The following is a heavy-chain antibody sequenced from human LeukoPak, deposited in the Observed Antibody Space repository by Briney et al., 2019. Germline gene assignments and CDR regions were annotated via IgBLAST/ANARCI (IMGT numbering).Heavy chain of an antibody. CDR3: AMAEGYCSSTSCSTADAFDI. CDR2: IIPIFGTA. V-gene: IGHV1-69*13. CDR1: GGTFSSYA. J-gene: IGHJ3*02. D-gene: IGHD2-2*02. Sequence: SVKVSRKASGGTFSSYAISWVRQAPGQGLEWMGGIIPIFGTANYAQKFQGRVTITADESTSTAYMELSSLRSEDTAVYYCAMAEGYCSSTSCSTADAFDIWGQGTMVTVSS.